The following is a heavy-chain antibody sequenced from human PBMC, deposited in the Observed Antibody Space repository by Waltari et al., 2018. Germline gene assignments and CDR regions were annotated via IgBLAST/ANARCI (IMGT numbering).Heavy chain of an antibody. Sequence: EVQLVESGGGLIQAGGSLRLSCAASGFPVSSTYMAWVRQAPGKGLESVAISYSHGTTSYADSVKGRFTISRDNSKNTLFLQMSSVGVDDTAMYYCTTRVAISGVPGMPDYWGQGTLVTVSS. J-gene: IGHJ4*02. CDR3: TTRVAISGVPGMPDY. V-gene: IGHV3-53*01. CDR2: SYSHGTT. D-gene: IGHD2-15*01. CDR1: GFPVSSTY.